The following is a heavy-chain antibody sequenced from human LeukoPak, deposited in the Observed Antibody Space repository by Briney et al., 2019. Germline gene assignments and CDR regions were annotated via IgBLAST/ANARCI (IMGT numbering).Heavy chain of an antibody. CDR1: GYTFTSYA. CDR3: ARSYLAVVGRDPPTDY. Sequence: ASVKVSCKASGYTFTSYAISWVRQAPGQGLEWMGWIIVYNGNTNYAQKVQGRVTMTTDTSTSTAYMELGSLRSDDTAVYYCARSYLAVVGRDPPTDYWGRGTLVTLSS. D-gene: IGHD6-19*01. V-gene: IGHV1-18*01. J-gene: IGHJ4*02. CDR2: IIVYNGNT.